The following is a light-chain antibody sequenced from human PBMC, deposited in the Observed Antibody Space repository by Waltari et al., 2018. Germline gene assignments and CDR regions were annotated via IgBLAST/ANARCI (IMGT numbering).Light chain of an antibody. V-gene: IGKV3-15*01. Sequence: EIVMTQSPATLSVSPGERATLSCRASQSIGSDLAWYQQKPGQAPRLLIHGASTRVTGVPARFSGSGSGTDFTLTISSLQSEDFGVYYCQQYNKWPPYTFGQGTKLEIK. CDR2: GAS. J-gene: IGKJ2*01. CDR1: QSIGSD. CDR3: QQYNKWPPYT.